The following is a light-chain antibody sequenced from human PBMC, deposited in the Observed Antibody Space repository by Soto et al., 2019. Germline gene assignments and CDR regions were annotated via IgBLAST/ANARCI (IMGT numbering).Light chain of an antibody. CDR3: MQALQIPI. CDR1: QSLLHSNGYNY. V-gene: IGKV2-28*01. CDR2: LGS. Sequence: DIVMTQSPLSLPVTPGEPASISCRSSQSLLHSNGYNYLDWYLQKPGQSPQLLIYLGSNRASGVPDRFSGSGSGTDFTLKISRVEAEDVGVYYCMQALQIPIFGPGTKVDIK. J-gene: IGKJ3*01.